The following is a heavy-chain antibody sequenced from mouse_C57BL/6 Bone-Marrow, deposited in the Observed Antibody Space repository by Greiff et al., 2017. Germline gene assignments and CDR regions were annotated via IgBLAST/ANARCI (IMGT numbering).Heavy chain of an antibody. CDR3: ARDRGNYYGSCYYFDY. CDR2: ISDGGSYT. Sequence: EVHLVESGGGLVKPGGSLKLSCAASGFTFSSYAMSWVRQTPEKRLEWVATISDGGSYTYYPDNVKGRFTISKDNAKNNLYLQMSHLKSEDTAMYYCARDRGNYYGSCYYFDYWGQGTTLTVSS. CDR1: GFTFSSYA. J-gene: IGHJ2*01. D-gene: IGHD1-1*01. V-gene: IGHV5-4*01.